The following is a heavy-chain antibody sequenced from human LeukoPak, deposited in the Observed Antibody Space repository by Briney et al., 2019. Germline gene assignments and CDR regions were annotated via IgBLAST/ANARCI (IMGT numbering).Heavy chain of an antibody. CDR3: ARDRPGGYGDYDY. V-gene: IGHV3-48*01. J-gene: IGHJ4*02. Sequence: PGGSLRLSCAASGFTFSSYSMNWVRQAPGKGLEWVSYISSSSSTIYYADSVKGRFTISRDNAKNSPYLQMNSLRAEDTAVYYCARDRPGGYGDYDYWGQGTLVTVSS. D-gene: IGHD4-17*01. CDR2: ISSSSSTI. CDR1: GFTFSSYS.